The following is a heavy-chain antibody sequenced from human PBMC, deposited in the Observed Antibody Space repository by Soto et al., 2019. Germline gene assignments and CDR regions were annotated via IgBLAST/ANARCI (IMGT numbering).Heavy chain of an antibody. J-gene: IGHJ4*02. Sequence: QVQLMQSGAEVKKPGASVKVSCKASGDTFTDYYIHWVRQAPGQGLEWMGTVNPSGGHTTYAQHSLGRVTMTRDTSTSTIYMELTSLTSDDTAVYYCARGGHVVVVTAALDYWGQGTLVTFAS. D-gene: IGHD2-21*02. CDR2: VNPSGGHT. CDR1: GDTFTDYY. CDR3: ARGGHVVVVTAALDY. V-gene: IGHV1-46*01.